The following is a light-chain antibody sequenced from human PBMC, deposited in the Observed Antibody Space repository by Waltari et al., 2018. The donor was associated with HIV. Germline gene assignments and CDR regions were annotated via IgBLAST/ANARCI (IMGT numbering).Light chain of an antibody. V-gene: IGKV3-20*01. Sequence: ERVLTQSPGTLSLSPGERATLSCRASQSVSSSYLAWYQQQPGQAPRLLIYGASTRATGIPDRCSGSGSGTDFTLTISRLEPEDFAVYYCQQYGSSSWTFGQGTKVESK. J-gene: IGKJ1*01. CDR2: GAS. CDR1: QSVSSSY. CDR3: QQYGSSSWT.